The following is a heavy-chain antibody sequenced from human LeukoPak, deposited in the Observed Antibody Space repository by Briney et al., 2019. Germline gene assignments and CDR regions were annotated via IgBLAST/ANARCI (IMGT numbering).Heavy chain of an antibody. CDR2: IDPSDSYT. V-gene: IGHV5-10-1*01. D-gene: IGHD6-19*01. J-gene: IGHJ5*02. Sequence: GESLLISCQGSGYSFISYWITWVRQMPGKGLEWMGRIDPSDSYTNYSPSFQGHVTMSADKSISTAYLQWNSLKASDTAMYYCARRGAVAGNNWFDPWGQGTLVIASS. CDR3: ARRGAVAGNNWFDP. CDR1: GYSFISYW.